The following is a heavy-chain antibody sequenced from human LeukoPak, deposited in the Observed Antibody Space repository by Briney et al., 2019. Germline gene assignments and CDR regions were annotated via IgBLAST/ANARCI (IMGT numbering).Heavy chain of an antibody. D-gene: IGHD2-15*01. CDR2: IYYSGST. Sequence: PSETLSLTCTVSGGSISSYYWSWIRQPPGKGLEWIGYIYYSGSTNYNPSLKSRVTISVDTSKNQFSLKLSSVTAADTAVYYCARDLGGGNFVYWGQGTLVTVSS. J-gene: IGHJ4*02. CDR3: ARDLGGGNFVY. CDR1: GGSISSYY. V-gene: IGHV4-59*01.